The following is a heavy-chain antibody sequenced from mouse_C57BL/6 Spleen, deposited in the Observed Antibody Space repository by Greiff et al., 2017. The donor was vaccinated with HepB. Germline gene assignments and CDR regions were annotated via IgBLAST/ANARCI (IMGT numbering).Heavy chain of an antibody. D-gene: IGHD2-10*02. CDR3: ARGYGNPAWFAY. CDR2: IDPSDSET. J-gene: IGHJ3*01. CDR1: GYTFTSYW. V-gene: IGHV1-52*01. Sequence: QVQLQQSGAELVRPGSSVKLSCKASGYTFTSYWMHWVKQRPIQGLEWIGNIDPSDSETHYNQKFKDKATLTVDKSSSTAYMQLSSLTSEDSAVYYCARGYGNPAWFAYWGQGTLVTVSA.